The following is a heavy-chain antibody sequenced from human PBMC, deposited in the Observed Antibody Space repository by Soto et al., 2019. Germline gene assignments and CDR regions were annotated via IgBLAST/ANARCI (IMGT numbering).Heavy chain of an antibody. CDR3: ARGTMLRGPGYYYAMDV. CDR1: GDSISRNGFF. V-gene: IGHV4-31*03. J-gene: IGHJ6*02. CDR2: IYNSGSS. D-gene: IGHD3-10*01. Sequence: SETLSLTCTVSGDSISRNGFFWTWIRQHPGKGLEWIGYIYNSGSSYYNPSLKGRVIISVDTSKNHFSLNLTAVTAADTAVYYCARGTMLRGPGYYYAMDVWGQGTTVTVSS.